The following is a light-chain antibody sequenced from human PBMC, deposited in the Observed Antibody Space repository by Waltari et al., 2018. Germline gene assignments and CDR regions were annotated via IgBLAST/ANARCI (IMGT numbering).Light chain of an antibody. CDR2: DVN. Sequence: QSALTQPPSASGSPGQSVTISCPGTSSDIGGYKFVSWFQQHPGKAPKLVIYDVNERPSGVPDRFSGSKSGSTATLTVSGIQAEDEADYYCSSYGGKNNLIFGGGTTLTV. V-gene: IGLV2-8*01. CDR1: SSDIGGYKF. J-gene: IGLJ2*01. CDR3: SSYGGKNNLI.